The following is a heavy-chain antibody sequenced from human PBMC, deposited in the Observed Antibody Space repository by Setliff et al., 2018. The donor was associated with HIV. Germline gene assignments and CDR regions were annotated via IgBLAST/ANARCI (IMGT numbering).Heavy chain of an antibody. CDR1: GGSISSSSYY. Sequence: SETLSLTCTVSGGSISSSSYYWGWIRQPPRKGLEWIGSIYYSGRTYHNPSLKSRVTISVDTSKNHFSLKLSSVTAADTAVYCCARQSYDFWSGPLGFDYWGQGTLVTVSS. D-gene: IGHD3-3*01. CDR2: IYYSGRT. J-gene: IGHJ4*02. V-gene: IGHV4-39*01. CDR3: ARQSYDFWSGPLGFDY.